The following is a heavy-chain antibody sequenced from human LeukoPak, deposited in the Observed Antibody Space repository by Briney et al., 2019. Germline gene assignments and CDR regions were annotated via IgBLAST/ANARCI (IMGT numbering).Heavy chain of an antibody. J-gene: IGHJ1*01. CDR3: ARHDYGGGVSSEYFQH. Sequence: GGSLRLSCAASGFHFRNYAMSWVRQAPGKGLEGVVSISGSGDRTFYVDPVKGRFTISRDNSKTTLYLQMKSLKVEDTAVYYCARHDYGGGVSSEYFQHWGQGTLVTAS. CDR2: ISGSGDRT. V-gene: IGHV3-23*01. D-gene: IGHD4/OR15-4a*01. CDR1: GFHFRNYA.